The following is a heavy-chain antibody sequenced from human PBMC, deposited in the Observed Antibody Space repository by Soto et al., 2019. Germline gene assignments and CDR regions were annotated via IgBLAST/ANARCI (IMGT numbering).Heavy chain of an antibody. CDR2: IYYSGST. CDR1: GGSISSGGYY. CDR3: ARDRYGQLWDGYFDY. J-gene: IGHJ4*02. D-gene: IGHD5-18*01. V-gene: IGHV4-31*03. Sequence: SETLSLTCTVSGGSISSGGYYWSWIRQHPGKGLEWIGYIYYSGSTYYNTSLKSRVTISVDTSKNQFSLKLSSVTAADTAVYYCARDRYGQLWDGYFDYWGQGTLVTVSS.